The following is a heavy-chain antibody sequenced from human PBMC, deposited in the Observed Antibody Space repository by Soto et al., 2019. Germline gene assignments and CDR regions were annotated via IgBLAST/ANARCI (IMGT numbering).Heavy chain of an antibody. D-gene: IGHD5-12*01. CDR3: ARDQYSGFQFDY. V-gene: IGHV4-31*03. Sequence: SETLSLTCTVSGGSISSGDYNWSWIRQHPGKGLEWIGYIYYSGSTYYNPSLKSRITISVDTSKNQFSLKLSSVTAAETAVYYCARDQYSGFQFDYWGQGALVTVSS. J-gene: IGHJ4*02. CDR1: GGSISSGDYN. CDR2: IYYSGST.